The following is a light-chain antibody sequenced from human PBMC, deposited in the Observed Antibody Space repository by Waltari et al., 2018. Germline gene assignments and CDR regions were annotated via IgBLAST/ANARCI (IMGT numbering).Light chain of an antibody. V-gene: IGKV1-5*03. Sequence: DIQMTQSPSTLSASVGDRVTITCRASQSISDWLAWYQQKPGKAPKLLIYKASSLESGVPSRFSGCGSGTEFTLTISSLQPDDFATYYCQPYNSYSIMFGQGTRLEIK. CDR1: QSISDW. J-gene: IGKJ5*01. CDR3: QPYNSYSIM. CDR2: KAS.